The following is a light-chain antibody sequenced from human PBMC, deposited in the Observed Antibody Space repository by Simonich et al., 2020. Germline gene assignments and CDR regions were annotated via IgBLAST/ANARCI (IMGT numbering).Light chain of an antibody. CDR1: QGIRSY. J-gene: IGKJ2*01. V-gene: IGKV1-9*01. Sequence: IQLTQSPSFLSASVGDRVTITCRASQGIRSYLAGYQQKPGKAPKLLIYAASTLQSGVPSRFSGSGSGTEFTLTISSLQPEDFATYYCQQLNSYPPYTFGQGTKLEIK. CDR2: AAS. CDR3: QQLNSYPPYT.